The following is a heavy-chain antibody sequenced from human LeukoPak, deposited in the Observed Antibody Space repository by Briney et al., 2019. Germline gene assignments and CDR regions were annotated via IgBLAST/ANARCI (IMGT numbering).Heavy chain of an antibody. V-gene: IGHV3-23*01. CDR1: GFTFSSYA. Sequence: GGSLRLSCAASGFTFSSYAMTWVRQAPGKGLEWVSGITGSGGGTFYADSVMGRFTVSRDNSKNTLFLQMNSLRAEDTAVYYCAITTGFMAAAVDFWGQGTLVTVSS. CDR2: ITGSGGGT. D-gene: IGHD6-13*01. CDR3: AITTGFMAAAVDF. J-gene: IGHJ4*02.